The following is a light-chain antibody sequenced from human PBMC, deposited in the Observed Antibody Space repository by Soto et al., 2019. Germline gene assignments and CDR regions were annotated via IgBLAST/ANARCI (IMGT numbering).Light chain of an antibody. V-gene: IGLV2-14*01. J-gene: IGLJ3*02. Sequence: QSVLTQPASVSGSPGQSITISCTGTSSDVGGYNYVSWYQQHPGKAPKLMIYEVSNRPSGVSNRFSGSKSGNTASLTISGLQAEDEADYYCCSFTSTSTWVFGGGTQRTVL. CDR3: CSFTSTSTWV. CDR1: SSDVGGYNY. CDR2: EVS.